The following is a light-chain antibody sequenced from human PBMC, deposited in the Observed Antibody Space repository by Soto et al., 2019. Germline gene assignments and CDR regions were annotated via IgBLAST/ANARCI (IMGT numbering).Light chain of an antibody. Sequence: ESVLTQSPGTLSLSPGERATLSCRASQSVSSSYLAWYQQKPGQAPRLLIYGASSRATGIADRFSGSGSGTDFTLTISRLEPEDFAVYYCQQYGSSLYSFVQGTKLEIK. CDR2: GAS. CDR3: QQYGSSLYS. V-gene: IGKV3-20*01. CDR1: QSVSSSY. J-gene: IGKJ2*01.